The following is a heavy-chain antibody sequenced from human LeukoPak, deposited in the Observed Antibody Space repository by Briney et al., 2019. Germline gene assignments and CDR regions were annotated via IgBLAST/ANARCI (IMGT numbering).Heavy chain of an antibody. CDR3: AKVAARRDYEAYFEY. CDR1: GFTFSIYD. D-gene: IGHD5-24*01. Sequence: GALRLSCAASGFTFSIYDMSWVRQAPGKGLEWVAAISSSGGTTYYADSMRGRFSISRDNSKSMLYLEMSSLRADDTAVYYCAKVAARRDYEAYFEYWGQGTQVTVSS. J-gene: IGHJ4*02. CDR2: ISSSGGTT. V-gene: IGHV3-23*01.